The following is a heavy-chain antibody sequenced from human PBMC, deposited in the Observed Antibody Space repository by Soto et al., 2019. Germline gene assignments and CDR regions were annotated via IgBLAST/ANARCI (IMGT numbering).Heavy chain of an antibody. CDR2: ITDSSDTV. CDR3: AKDAAMVSSTFNYFDY. J-gene: IGHJ4*02. CDR1: GFSFSNYN. D-gene: IGHD6-13*01. Sequence: PGGSLRLSCVASGFSFSNYNMNWVRQAPGKGLEWVSYITDSSDTVHYADSVRGRFTISRDNAESSLYLQMNSLRDEDTAVYFCAKDAAMVSSTFNYFDYWGQGTLVTVSS. V-gene: IGHV3-48*02.